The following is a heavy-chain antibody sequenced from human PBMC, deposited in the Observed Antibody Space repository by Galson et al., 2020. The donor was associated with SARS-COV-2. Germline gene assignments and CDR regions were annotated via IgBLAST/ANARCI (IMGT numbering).Heavy chain of an antibody. V-gene: IGHV3-30*04. CDR2: ISYDGSNK. D-gene: IGHD2-2*01. CDR1: GFTFSSYA. CDR3: ARDLREDIVVVPAAPDY. Sequence: GGSLRLSCAASGFTFSSYAMHWVRQAPGTGLEWVAVISYDGSNKYYADSVKGRFTISRDNSKNTLYLQMNSLRAEDTAVYYCARDLREDIVVVPAAPDYWGQGTLVTVSS. J-gene: IGHJ4*02.